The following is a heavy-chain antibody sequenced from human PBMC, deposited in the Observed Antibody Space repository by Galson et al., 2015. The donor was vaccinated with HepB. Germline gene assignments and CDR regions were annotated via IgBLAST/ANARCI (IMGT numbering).Heavy chain of an antibody. CDR3: ARGALVVVVYATQNNWFAP. J-gene: IGHJ5*02. D-gene: IGHD2-15*01. CDR2: ISAYNQKT. V-gene: IGHV1-18*01. Sequence: SVKVSCKASGYNFPTYSITWVRQAPGQGLEWMGWISAYNQKTNYARHLQGRVTMTTDTSTNTAYMELRSLRSDDTAVYYCARGALVVVVYATQNNWFAPWGQGTLITVSS. CDR1: GYNFPTYS.